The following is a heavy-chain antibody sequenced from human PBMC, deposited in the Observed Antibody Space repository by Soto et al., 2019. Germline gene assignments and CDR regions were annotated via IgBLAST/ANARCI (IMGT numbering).Heavy chain of an antibody. CDR3: AGEQVAVAATTPRQFDH. V-gene: IGHV3-33*01. CDR1: GFTFSIYG. D-gene: IGHD6-19*01. J-gene: IGHJ4*01. CDR2: IWSDGSNE. Sequence: QVQLVESGGGVVQPGRSLRLSCAASGFTFSIYGIHWVRQAPGKTLEWVATIWSDGSNENYADSVKGRFTISRDNSTNRLFLKKTSLRADDTTVYYCAGEQVAVAATTPRQFDHWGQGTLVTVSS.